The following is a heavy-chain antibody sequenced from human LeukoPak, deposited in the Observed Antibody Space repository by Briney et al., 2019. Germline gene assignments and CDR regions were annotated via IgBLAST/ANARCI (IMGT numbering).Heavy chain of an antibody. Sequence: PSETLSLTCTVSGGSIGTYYWNWIRQPPGKGLEWIGYIYYSGSTNHNPSLKSRVTISVDTSKNQFSLKLSSVTAADTAVYYCARSELLRYGMDVWGQGTTVTVSS. CDR2: IYYSGST. CDR1: GGSIGTYY. J-gene: IGHJ6*02. V-gene: IGHV4-59*01. CDR3: ARSELLRYGMDV. D-gene: IGHD3-10*01.